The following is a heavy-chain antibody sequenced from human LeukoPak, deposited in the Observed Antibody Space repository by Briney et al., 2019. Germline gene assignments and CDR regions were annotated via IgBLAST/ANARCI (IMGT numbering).Heavy chain of an antibody. V-gene: IGHV3-30*18. Sequence: TGGSLRLSCAASGFTFSSYGMHWVRQAPGKGLEWVAVISYDGSNKYYADSVKGRFTISRDNSKNTLYLQMNSLRAEDTAVYYCAKAALSYGSESYYGYFDYWGQGTLVTVSS. CDR2: ISYDGSNK. D-gene: IGHD3-10*01. CDR3: AKAALSYGSESYYGYFDY. CDR1: GFTFSSYG. J-gene: IGHJ4*02.